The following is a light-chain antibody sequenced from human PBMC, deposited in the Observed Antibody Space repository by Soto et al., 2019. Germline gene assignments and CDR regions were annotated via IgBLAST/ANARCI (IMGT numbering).Light chain of an antibody. J-gene: IGLJ3*02. CDR2: EVS. CDR1: SSDVGGYDY. Sequence: QSVLTQPASMSESPGQSITISCTGTSSDVGGYDYVSWYQHHPGKAPKLMIYEVSHRPSGVSNRFSGSKSGNTASLTISGLQAEDEANYYCSSYTTSSTLVFGGGTKVTVL. CDR3: SSYTTSSTLV. V-gene: IGLV2-14*01.